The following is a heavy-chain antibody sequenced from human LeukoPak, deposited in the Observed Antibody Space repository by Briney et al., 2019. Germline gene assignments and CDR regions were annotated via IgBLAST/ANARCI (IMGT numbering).Heavy chain of an antibody. V-gene: IGHV4-59*01. CDR3: ARGIGYSSNWYFPYNWFDP. J-gene: IGHJ5*02. CDR1: GGSISSYY. CDR2: IYYSGST. D-gene: IGHD6-13*01. Sequence: SETLSLTCTVSGGSISSYYWSWIRQPPGKGLEWIGYIYYSGSTNYNPSLKSRVTISVDTSKNQFSLKLSSVTAADTAVYYCARGIGYSSNWYFPYNWFDPWGQGTLVTVSS.